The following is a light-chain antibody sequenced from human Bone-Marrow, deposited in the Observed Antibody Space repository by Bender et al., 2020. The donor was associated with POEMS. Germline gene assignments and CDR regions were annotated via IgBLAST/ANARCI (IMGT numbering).Light chain of an antibody. J-gene: IGLJ3*02. CDR2: EGS. Sequence: QSVLTQPPSVSGAPGQRVTISCTGTSSDLGSHNLVSWYQQQPDKAPKLMIYEGSKRPSGVSNRFSGSKSGNTASLTISGLQAEDEADYYCQSYDNSLGGWVFGGGTKLTVL. CDR1: SSDLGSHNL. CDR3: QSYDNSLGGWV. V-gene: IGLV2-23*01.